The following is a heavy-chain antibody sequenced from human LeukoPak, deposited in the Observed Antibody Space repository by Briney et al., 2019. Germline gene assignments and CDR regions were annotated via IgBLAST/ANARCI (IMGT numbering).Heavy chain of an antibody. V-gene: IGHV3-30*02. D-gene: IGHD5-18*01. Sequence: GGSLRLSCAASGVTFRSYGMHWVRHAPGKGLEWVSFIRYDGSNKYYADSVKGRFTISRDNSKSTLYLQMNSLRAEDTAVYYCAKDPGYSYGYFYFDYWGQGTLVTVSS. CDR3: AKDPGYSYGYFYFDY. J-gene: IGHJ4*02. CDR2: IRYDGSNK. CDR1: GVTFRSYG.